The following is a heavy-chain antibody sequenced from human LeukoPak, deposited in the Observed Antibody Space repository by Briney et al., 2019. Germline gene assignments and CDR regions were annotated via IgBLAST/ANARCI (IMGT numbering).Heavy chain of an antibody. J-gene: IGHJ4*02. D-gene: IGHD3-3*02. CDR3: ARAIGLADVDFDY. CDR1: GFTFSSYG. CDR2: ISRSSSYI. V-gene: IGHV3-21*01. Sequence: GGSLRLSCAASGFTFSSYGMYWVRQAPGKGLEWVSSISRSSSYIYYTDSVKGRFTISRDNGKRSLYLQMNSLRAEDTAVYYCARAIGLADVDFDYWGQGIPVTVSS.